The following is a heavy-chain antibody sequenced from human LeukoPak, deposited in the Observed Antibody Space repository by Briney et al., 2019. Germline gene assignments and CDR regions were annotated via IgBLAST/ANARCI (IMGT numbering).Heavy chain of an antibody. CDR1: GYTFATYW. CDR3: ATFSSSSGYYFDY. D-gene: IGHD6-6*01. Sequence: GESLKISCKGSGYTFATYWIGWVRQMPGKGLEWMGIIYPGDSDTRYSPSFQGLVTISADKTTSTAYLQWSSLKASDTAMYYCATFSSSSGYYFDYWGQGTLVTVSS. J-gene: IGHJ4*02. CDR2: IYPGDSDT. V-gene: IGHV5-51*01.